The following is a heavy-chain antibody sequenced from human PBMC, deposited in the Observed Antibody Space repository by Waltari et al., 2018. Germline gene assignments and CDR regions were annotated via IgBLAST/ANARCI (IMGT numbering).Heavy chain of an antibody. D-gene: IGHD3-22*01. J-gene: IGHJ3*02. Sequence: EVQLVESGGGLVQPGGSLRLHCAASGFTFSSYSMNCVRQAPGKGLEWVSYISSSSSTIYYADSVKGRFTISRDNAKNSLYLQMNSLRAEDTAVYYCASPHPNYYEGVNAFDIWGQGTMVTVSS. CDR3: ASPHPNYYEGVNAFDI. CDR2: ISSSSSTI. V-gene: IGHV3-48*04. CDR1: GFTFSSYS.